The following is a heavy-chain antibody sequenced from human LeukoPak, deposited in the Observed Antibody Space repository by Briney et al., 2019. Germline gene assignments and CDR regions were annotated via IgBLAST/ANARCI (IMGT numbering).Heavy chain of an antibody. D-gene: IGHD3-3*01. J-gene: IGHJ4*02. CDR2: IYSGGST. Sequence: GGSLRLSCAASGFTVSSNYMSWVRQAPGKGLEWVSVIYSGGSTYYADSVKGRFTISRDNSKNTLYLQMNSLRAEDTAVYYCARDPNYDFWSGYYIAYFDYWGQGTLVTVSS. CDR1: GFTVSSNY. CDR3: ARDPNYDFWSGYYIAYFDY. V-gene: IGHV3-66*01.